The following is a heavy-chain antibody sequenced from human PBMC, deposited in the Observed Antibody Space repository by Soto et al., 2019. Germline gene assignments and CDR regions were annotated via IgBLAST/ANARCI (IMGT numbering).Heavy chain of an antibody. D-gene: IGHD3-3*01. J-gene: IGHJ4*02. CDR3: ARYSRLDFLSDSPSPTYYFDY. Sequence: QVQLVQSGAEVKKPGASVKVSCKASGYTFTAYGITWVRQAPGQGLEWMGWISSYNGYTNYAQKLQGRVTMTTDISTTISYMELRSLTADDTAVYFCARYSRLDFLSDSPSPTYYFDYWGQGTLVTVSS. CDR2: ISSYNGYT. V-gene: IGHV1-18*01. CDR1: GYTFTAYG.